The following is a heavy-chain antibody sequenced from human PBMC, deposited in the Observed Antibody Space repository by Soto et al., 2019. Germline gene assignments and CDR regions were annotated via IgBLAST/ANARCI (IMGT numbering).Heavy chain of an antibody. CDR3: ARVVVAAKSAAFDI. V-gene: IGHV1-3*01. Sequence: GASVKVSCKASGDTFTSYAMHWVRQAPGQRLEWMGWINAGNGNTKYSQKFQGRVTITRDTSASTAYMELSSLRSEDTAVYYCARVVVAAKSAAFDIWGQGTMVTVSS. D-gene: IGHD2-15*01. CDR1: GDTFTSYA. CDR2: INAGNGNT. J-gene: IGHJ3*02.